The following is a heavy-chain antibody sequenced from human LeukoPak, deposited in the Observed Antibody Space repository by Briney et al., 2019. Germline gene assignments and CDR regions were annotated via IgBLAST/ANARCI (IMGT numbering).Heavy chain of an antibody. CDR1: GGSINNYY. V-gene: IGHV4-59*01. Sequence: SETLSLTCTVSGGSINNYYWSWIRQPPGKGLEWIAYIYYSGSTNYNPSLKSRVTISVDTSKNQFSLKLSSVTAADTAVYYCARVISSSWSYYYYYMDVWGKGTTVTVSS. CDR2: IYYSGST. D-gene: IGHD6-13*01. CDR3: ARVISSSWSYYYYYMDV. J-gene: IGHJ6*03.